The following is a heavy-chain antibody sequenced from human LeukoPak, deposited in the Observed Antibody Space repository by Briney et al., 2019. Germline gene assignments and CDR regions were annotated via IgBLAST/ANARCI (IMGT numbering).Heavy chain of an antibody. V-gene: IGHV3-23*01. J-gene: IGHJ5*02. D-gene: IGHD2-2*01. CDR3: AKDRDIVVVPAAHNWFDP. CDR1: GFTFSSYA. CDR2: TSGSGGST. Sequence: GGSLRLSCAASGFTFSSYAMSWVRQAPGKGLEWVSATSGSGGSTYYADSVKGRFTSSRDNSKNTLYLQMNSLRAEDTAVYYCAKDRDIVVVPAAHNWFDPWGQGTLVTVSS.